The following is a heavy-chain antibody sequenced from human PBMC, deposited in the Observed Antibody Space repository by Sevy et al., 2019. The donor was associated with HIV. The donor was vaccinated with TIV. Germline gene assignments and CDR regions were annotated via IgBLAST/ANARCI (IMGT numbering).Heavy chain of an antibody. D-gene: IGHD1-26*01. Sequence: GGSLRLSCAASGFIFSDYYMSWIRQAPGKGLEWVSYISGSGNTIYYTDSAKGRCAISRDKAKDSLYLQMNSLRAVDTAVYYCARAGGSWALRYWGQGSLVTVSS. V-gene: IGHV3-11*01. CDR2: ISGSGNTI. J-gene: IGHJ4*02. CDR3: ARAGGSWALRY. CDR1: GFIFSDYY.